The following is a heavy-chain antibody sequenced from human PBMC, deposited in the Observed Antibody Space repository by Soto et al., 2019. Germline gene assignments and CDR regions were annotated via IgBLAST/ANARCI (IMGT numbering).Heavy chain of an antibody. V-gene: IGHV1-3*01. CDR1: GYTFTSYA. CDR2: INAGNGNT. Sequence: ASVKVSCKASGYTFTSYAMHWVRQAPGQRLEWMGWINAGNGNTKYSQKFQGRVTITRDTSASTAYMELSSLRSEDTAVYYLARDDVRKWPTRYWGQGTLVPAPQ. D-gene: IGHD5-12*01. CDR3: ARDDVRKWPTRY. J-gene: IGHJ4*02.